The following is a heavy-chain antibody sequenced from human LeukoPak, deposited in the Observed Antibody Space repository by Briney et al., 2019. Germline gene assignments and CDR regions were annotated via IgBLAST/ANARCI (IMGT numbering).Heavy chain of an antibody. D-gene: IGHD2-2*01. CDR2: IYHSGST. CDR3: ARDVPESTPISYYYYYMDV. V-gene: IGHV4-30-2*01. CDR1: GGSISSGGYY. Sequence: SETLSLTCTVSGGSISSGGYYWSWIRQPPGKGLEWIGYIYHSGSTYYNPSLKSRVTISVDTSKNQFSLKLSSVTAADTAVYYCARDVPESTPISYYYYYMDVWGKGTTVTVSS. J-gene: IGHJ6*03.